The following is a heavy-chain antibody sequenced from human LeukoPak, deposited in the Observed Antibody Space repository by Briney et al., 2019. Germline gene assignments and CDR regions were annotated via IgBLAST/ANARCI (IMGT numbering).Heavy chain of an antibody. D-gene: IGHD2-15*01. CDR2: IIPIFGTA. J-gene: IGHJ4*02. Sequence: EASVKVSCKASGGTFSSYAISWVRQAPGQGLEWMGGIIPIFGTANYAQKFQGRVTITADESTSTAYMELSSLRSEDTAVYYCATLPLRKRYFDYWGQGTLVTVSS. CDR3: ATLPLRKRYFDY. CDR1: GGTFSSYA. V-gene: IGHV1-69*13.